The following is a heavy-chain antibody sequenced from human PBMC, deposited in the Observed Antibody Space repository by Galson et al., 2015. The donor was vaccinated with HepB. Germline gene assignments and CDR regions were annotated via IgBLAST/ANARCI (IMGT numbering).Heavy chain of an antibody. V-gene: IGHV1-24*01. Sequence: SVKVSCKASGYSFNGYEINWVRQAPGKGLEWMGGFDPEDGETIYAQKFQGRVTMTEDTSTDTAYMELSSLRSEDTAVYYCALWARYDSSGYHAFDIWGQGTMVTVSS. CDR3: ALWARYDSSGYHAFDI. J-gene: IGHJ3*02. D-gene: IGHD3-22*01. CDR1: GYSFNGYE. CDR2: FDPEDGET.